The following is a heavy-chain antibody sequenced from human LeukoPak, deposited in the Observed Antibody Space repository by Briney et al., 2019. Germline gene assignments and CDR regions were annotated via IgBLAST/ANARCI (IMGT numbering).Heavy chain of an antibody. D-gene: IGHD3-9*01. J-gene: IGHJ4*02. V-gene: IGHV3-33*01. CDR3: ARDPPYYDILTGSLDY. Sequence: GGSLRLSCAASGFTFSSYGMHWVRQAPGKGLEWVAVIWHDGSNKYYADSVKGRFTISRDNSKNTLYLQMNSLRAEDTAVYYCARDPPYYDILTGSLDYWGQGTLVTVSS. CDR1: GFTFSSYG. CDR2: IWHDGSNK.